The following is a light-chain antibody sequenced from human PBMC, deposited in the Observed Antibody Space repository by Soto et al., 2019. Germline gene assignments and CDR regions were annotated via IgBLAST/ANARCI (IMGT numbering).Light chain of an antibody. CDR2: KAS. Sequence: VRVTKTPSALCAAVGDRVTVTCRASQSVNSWLAWYQQKPGKAPKLLIHKASTLQSGVPSRFSGSGSGTEFPLTISSPQPDDFATYFCQQYNTASMSFGQGTRLEIK. CDR3: QQYNTASMS. CDR1: QSVNSW. J-gene: IGKJ5*01. V-gene: IGKV1-5*03.